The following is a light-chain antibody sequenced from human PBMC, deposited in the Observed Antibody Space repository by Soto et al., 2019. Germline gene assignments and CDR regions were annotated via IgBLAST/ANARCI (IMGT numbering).Light chain of an antibody. CDR1: RSNIGGYNY. V-gene: IGLV1-47*02. CDR3: AAWDDSLRVVL. J-gene: IGLJ2*01. CDR2: GTN. Sequence: QSVLTQPPSASGTPGQRVTISCSGGRSNIGGYNYVYWFQQYPGTAPKVLVFGTNLWPSGVPDRFSASKSGTSGSLTISGLRFEDEADYYCAAWDDSLRVVLFGGGTKLTVL.